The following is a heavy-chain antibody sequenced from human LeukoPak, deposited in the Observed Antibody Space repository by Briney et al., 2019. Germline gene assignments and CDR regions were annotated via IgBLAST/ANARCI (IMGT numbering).Heavy chain of an antibody. CDR2: IKQDGSEK. J-gene: IGHJ4*02. CDR3: ARRQLVPDY. Sequence: PGGSLRLSCAASGFTFSSYSMNWVRQAPGKGLEWVANIKQDGSEKYYVDSVKGRFTISRDNAKNSLYLQMNSLRAEDTAVYYCARRQLVPDYWGQGTLVTVSS. V-gene: IGHV3-7*01. D-gene: IGHD6-13*01. CDR1: GFTFSSYS.